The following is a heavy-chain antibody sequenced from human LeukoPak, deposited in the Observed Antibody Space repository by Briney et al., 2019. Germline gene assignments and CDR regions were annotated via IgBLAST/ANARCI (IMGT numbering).Heavy chain of an antibody. V-gene: IGHV1-18*01. J-gene: IGHJ3*02. CDR2: ISAYNGNT. CDR1: GYTFTGYG. D-gene: IGHD6-19*01. Sequence: GASVKVSCKASGYTFTGYGISWVRQAPGQGLEWMGWISAYNGNTNYAQKLQGRVTMTTDTSTSTAYMELRSLRSDDTAVYYCASSSGWYGNDAFDIWGQGTMVTVSS. CDR3: ASSSGWYGNDAFDI.